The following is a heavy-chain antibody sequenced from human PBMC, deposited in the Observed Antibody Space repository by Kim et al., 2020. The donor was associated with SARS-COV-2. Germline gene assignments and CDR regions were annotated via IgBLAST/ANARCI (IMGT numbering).Heavy chain of an antibody. CDR3: ARDGLRFLEWLPAHFDY. CDR1: GFTFSSYA. Sequence: GGSLRLSCAASGFTFSSYAMHWVRQAPGKGLEWVAVISYDGSNKYYADSVKGRFTISRDNSKNTLYLQMNSLRAEDTAVYYCARDGLRFLEWLPAHFDYWGQGTLVTVSS. J-gene: IGHJ4*02. V-gene: IGHV3-30-3*01. CDR2: ISYDGSNK. D-gene: IGHD3-3*01.